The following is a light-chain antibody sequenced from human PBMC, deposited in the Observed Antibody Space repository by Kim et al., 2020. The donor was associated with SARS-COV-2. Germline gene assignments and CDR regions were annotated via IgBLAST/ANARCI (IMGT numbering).Light chain of an antibody. V-gene: IGLV2-14*03. CDR2: DVS. Sequence: GQSLTFSCTGTSSDVGGYNYVSWYQQHPGKAPKLMIYDVSNRPSGVSNRFSGSKSGNTASLTISGLQAEDEADYYCSSYTSSSTWVFGGGTQLTVL. J-gene: IGLJ3*02. CDR1: SSDVGGYNY. CDR3: SSYTSSSTWV.